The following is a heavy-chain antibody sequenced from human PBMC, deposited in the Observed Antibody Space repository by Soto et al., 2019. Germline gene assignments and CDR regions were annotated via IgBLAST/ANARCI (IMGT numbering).Heavy chain of an antibody. D-gene: IGHD2-15*01. CDR2: IYYSGRT. CDR3: ARGRVRWYDIS. J-gene: IGHJ3*01. Sequence: PSETLSLTCTVSGDSISSGDYYWSWIRQSPGKGLEWIGYIYYSGRTYYNPSLGSRLTILVDTSKNQFSLKLSSLTAADTAVYFCARGRVRWYDISWGQGTMVT. V-gene: IGHV4-30-4*01. CDR1: GDSISSGDYY.